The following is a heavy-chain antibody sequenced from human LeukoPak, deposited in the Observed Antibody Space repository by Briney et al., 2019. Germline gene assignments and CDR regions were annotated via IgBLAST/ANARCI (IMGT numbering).Heavy chain of an antibody. CDR2: IYYSGST. V-gene: IGHV4-31*11. CDR1: GGSFSGYY. J-gene: IGHJ4*02. CDR3: AREVRDFWTIDY. Sequence: SETLSLTCAVYGGSFSGYYWSWIRQHPGKGLEWIGYIYYSGSTYYNPSLKSRVTISVDTSKNQFSLKLSSVTAADTAVYYCAREVRDFWTIDYWGQGTLVTVSS. D-gene: IGHD3/OR15-3a*01.